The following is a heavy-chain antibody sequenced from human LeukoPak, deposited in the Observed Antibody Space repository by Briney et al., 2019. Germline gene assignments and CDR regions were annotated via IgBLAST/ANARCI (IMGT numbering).Heavy chain of an antibody. V-gene: IGHV4-59*01. Sequence: PSETLSLTCTVSGGSISSYYWSWIRQPPGEGLEWIGYIYYSGSTNYNPSLKSRVTISVDTSKNQFSLKLSSVTAADTAVYYCARGDSETYYYDSSGPPYYYYMDVWGKGTTVTVSS. CDR1: GGSISSYY. D-gene: IGHD3-22*01. J-gene: IGHJ6*03. CDR3: ARGDSETYYYDSSGPPYYYYMDV. CDR2: IYYSGST.